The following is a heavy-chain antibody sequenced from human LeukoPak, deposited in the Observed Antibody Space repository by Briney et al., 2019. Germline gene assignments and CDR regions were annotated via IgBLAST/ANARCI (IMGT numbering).Heavy chain of an antibody. D-gene: IGHD3-3*01. CDR1: GGSISSYY. Sequence: SETLSLTCTVSGGSISSYYWSWIRRPPGKGLEWIGHIYYSGSTNYNPSLKSRVTISVDTSKNQFSLKLSSVTAADTAVYYCARDRSTARPDFAFDIWGQGTMVTVSS. J-gene: IGHJ3*02. CDR2: IYYSGST. CDR3: ARDRSTARPDFAFDI. V-gene: IGHV4-59*01.